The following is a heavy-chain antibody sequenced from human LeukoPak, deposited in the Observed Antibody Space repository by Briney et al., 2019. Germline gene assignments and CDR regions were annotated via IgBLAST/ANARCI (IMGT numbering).Heavy chain of an antibody. CDR3: AKVLFSSGYYFFAY. Sequence: GGSLRLPCAASGFTFSNYAMSWVRQAPGKGLEWVSATSASGGSTYYADCVKGRFTISRDNSKNTLYLQMNSLRADDTAVYYCAKVLFSSGYYFFAYWGQGTLVTVSS. V-gene: IGHV3-23*01. J-gene: IGHJ4*02. CDR1: GFTFSNYA. CDR2: TSASGGST. D-gene: IGHD3-22*01.